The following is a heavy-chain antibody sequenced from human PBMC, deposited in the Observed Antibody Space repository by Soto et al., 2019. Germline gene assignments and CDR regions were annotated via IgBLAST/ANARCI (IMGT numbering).Heavy chain of an antibody. CDR3: ARASKPGYSYAYYYYYGMDV. CDR2: IYHSGST. J-gene: IGHJ6*02. Sequence: SETLSLTCAVSGGSISSGGYSWSWIRQPPGKGLEWIGYIYHSGSTYYNPSLKSRVTISVDRSKNQFSLKLSSVTAADTAVYYCARASKPGYSYAYYYYYGMDVWGQGTTVTVSS. CDR1: GGSISSGGYS. D-gene: IGHD5-18*01. V-gene: IGHV4-30-2*01.